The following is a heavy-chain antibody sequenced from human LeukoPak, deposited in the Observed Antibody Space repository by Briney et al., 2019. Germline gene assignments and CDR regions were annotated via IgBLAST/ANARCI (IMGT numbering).Heavy chain of an antibody. D-gene: IGHD6-13*01. Sequence: GGSLRLSCAASGFTFRSYAMHWVRQDTGKGLEWVAVISYDGSNKYYADSVKGRFTISRDNSKNTLYLQMNSLRAEDTAVYYCPPLLSDRVYDYWGQGTLVTVSS. V-gene: IGHV3-30*04. J-gene: IGHJ4*02. CDR1: GFTFRSYA. CDR3: PPLLSDRVYDY. CDR2: ISYDGSNK.